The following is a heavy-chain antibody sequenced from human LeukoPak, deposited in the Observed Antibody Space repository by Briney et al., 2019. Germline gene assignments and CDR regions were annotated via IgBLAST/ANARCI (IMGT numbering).Heavy chain of an antibody. V-gene: IGHV4-34*01. CDR2: INHSGST. J-gene: IGHJ5*02. CDR3: ARRSGFWSGYYTGYNWFDP. CDR1: GGSFSGYY. Sequence: SETLSFTCAVYGGSFSGYYWSWIRQPPGKGLEWIGEINHSGSTNYNPSLKSRVTISVDTSKNQFSLKLSSVTAADTAVYYCARRSGFWSGYYTGYNWFDPWGQGTLVTVSS. D-gene: IGHD3-3*01.